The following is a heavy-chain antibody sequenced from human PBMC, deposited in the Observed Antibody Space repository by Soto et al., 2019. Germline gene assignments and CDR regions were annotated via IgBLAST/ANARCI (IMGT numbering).Heavy chain of an antibody. CDR3: AKDRYLDHDSRGYLFDN. J-gene: IGHJ4*02. CDR2: ISRYGDST. D-gene: IGHD3-22*01. Sequence: EVQLLESGGDLIQPGGSLRLSCAASGFTFNIYAMTWVRQAPGKGLEWVSAISRYGDSTYYADSVEGRFTISRDNSKNTLYLQMNSLRAEDTAVYSCAKDRYLDHDSRGYLFDNWGQGTLVTVSS. CDR1: GFTFNIYA. V-gene: IGHV3-23*01.